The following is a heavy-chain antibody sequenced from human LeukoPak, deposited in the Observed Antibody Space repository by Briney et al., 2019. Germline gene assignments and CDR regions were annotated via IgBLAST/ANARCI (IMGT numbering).Heavy chain of an antibody. CDR2: INHSGST. J-gene: IGHJ4*02. CDR1: GRSFSGYY. D-gene: IGHD6-19*01. CDR3: ARVEDSSGWYIDY. Sequence: PSETLSLTCAVYGRSFSGYYWSWIRQPPGKGLEWIGEINHSGSTNYNPSLKSRVTISVDTSKNQFSLKLSSVTAADTAVYYCARVEDSSGWYIDYWGQGTLVTVPS. V-gene: IGHV4-34*01.